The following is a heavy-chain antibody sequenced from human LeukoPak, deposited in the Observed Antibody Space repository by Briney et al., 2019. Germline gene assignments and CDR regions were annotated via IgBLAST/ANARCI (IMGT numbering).Heavy chain of an antibody. CDR1: GFTVSSNY. Sequence: GGSLRLSCAASGFTVSSNYMSWVRQAPGKGLEWVSAISGSGGSTYYADSVKGRLTISRDNSKNTLYLQMNSLRAEDTAVYYCAKSGYCSSTSCYTTLLYYYYYMDVWGKGTTVTVSS. CDR3: AKSGYCSSTSCYTTLLYYYYYMDV. D-gene: IGHD2-2*03. J-gene: IGHJ6*03. CDR2: ISGSGGST. V-gene: IGHV3-23*01.